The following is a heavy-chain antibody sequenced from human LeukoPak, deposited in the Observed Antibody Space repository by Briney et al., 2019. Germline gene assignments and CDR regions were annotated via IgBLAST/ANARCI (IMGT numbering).Heavy chain of an antibody. D-gene: IGHD3-10*01. J-gene: IGHJ3*02. CDR3: AHRRSDPLLWFGEFDDAFDI. V-gene: IGHV2-5*02. CDR1: GFSLSTTGVG. CDR2: LYWDDDK. Sequence: SGPTLAKPTQTLTLTCTFSGFSLSTTGVGVGWIRQPPGKALAWLAPLYWDDDKRHSPSLKSRLTITKDTSKNQVVLTMTNMDPVDTATYYCAHRRSDPLLWFGEFDDAFDIWGQGTMVTVSS.